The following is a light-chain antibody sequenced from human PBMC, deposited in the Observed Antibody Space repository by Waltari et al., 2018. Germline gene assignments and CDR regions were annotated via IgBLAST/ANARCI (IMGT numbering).Light chain of an antibody. Sequence: QSVLTQPPSVSGAPGQRVTISCTGSGSNLGAGYDVHWYQQIPGKAPKLLFYGINNRPSGVPARFPGSQSGTSASLAITGLQADDEADYYCQSYDTSLSVVFGGGTKLTVL. V-gene: IGLV1-40*01. J-gene: IGLJ2*01. CDR3: QSYDTSLSVV. CDR1: GSNLGAGYD. CDR2: GIN.